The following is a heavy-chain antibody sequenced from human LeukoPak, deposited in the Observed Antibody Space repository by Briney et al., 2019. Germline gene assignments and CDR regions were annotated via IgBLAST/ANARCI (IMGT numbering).Heavy chain of an antibody. Sequence: GGSLRLSCAASGFTLSSHAMHWVRQAPGKGLEWVALITSDGSIELYADSVKGRFTISRDYSKNRVSLQMSGLRTEDTAMYHCARDLSYSSSLFDFWGQGALVTVSS. J-gene: IGHJ4*02. CDR1: GFTLSSHA. CDR3: ARDLSYSSSLFDF. CDR2: ITSDGSIE. V-gene: IGHV3-30*03. D-gene: IGHD6-6*01.